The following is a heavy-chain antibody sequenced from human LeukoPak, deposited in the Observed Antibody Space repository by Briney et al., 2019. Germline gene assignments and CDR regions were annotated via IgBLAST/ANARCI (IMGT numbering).Heavy chain of an antibody. D-gene: IGHD3-10*01. Sequence: GRSLRLSCAASGFTFDDYGMHWVRQAPGKGLEWVSGISWNSGKIAYADSVKGRFTISRDNAKNSLYLQMNSLIPEDTAFYYCAKDRYASGSGDAFDIWGQGTMVTVSS. CDR1: GFTFDDYG. CDR2: ISWNSGKI. CDR3: AKDRYASGSGDAFDI. V-gene: IGHV3-9*01. J-gene: IGHJ3*02.